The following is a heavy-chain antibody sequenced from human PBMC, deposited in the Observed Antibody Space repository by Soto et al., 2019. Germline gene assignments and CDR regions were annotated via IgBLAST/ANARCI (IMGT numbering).Heavy chain of an antibody. CDR2: IIPVFDKA. CDR3: ARLRRDWGDAFDL. CDR1: GGPFGSSA. Sequence: QVQLVQSGADVKKPGSSVKVSCKTSGGPFGSSAISWVRQAPAQGLEWMGEIIPVFDKANYAQNFQGRLTITADEPTGTVFMQLSSLRSYDTAVYFCARLRRDWGDAFDLWGLGTFVTVSS. J-gene: IGHJ3*01. V-gene: IGHV1-69*01. D-gene: IGHD3-16*01.